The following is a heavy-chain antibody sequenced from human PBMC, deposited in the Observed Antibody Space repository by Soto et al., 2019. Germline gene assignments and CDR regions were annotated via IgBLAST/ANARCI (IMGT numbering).Heavy chain of an antibody. Sequence: SETLSLTCTVSGGSISSSSYYWGWIRQPPGKGLEWIGSIYYSGSTYYNPSLKSRVTISVDTSKNQFSLKLSSVTAADTAVYYCARRIMGPTGTMGLDDYWGQGTLVTVSS. V-gene: IGHV4-39*01. CDR1: GGSISSSSYY. J-gene: IGHJ4*02. CDR2: IYYSGST. D-gene: IGHD1-1*01. CDR3: ARRIMGPTGTMGLDDY.